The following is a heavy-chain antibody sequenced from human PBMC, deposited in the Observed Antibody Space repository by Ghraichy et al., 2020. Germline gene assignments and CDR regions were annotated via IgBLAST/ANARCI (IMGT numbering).Heavy chain of an antibody. D-gene: IGHD1-7*01. Sequence: SETLSLTCTVSGGSISSGSYYWSWIRQPAGKGLEWIGRIYTSGSTNYNPSLKSRVTISVDTSKNQFSLKLSSVTAADTAVYYCARGVRAGTTSYYYYGMDVWGQGTTVTVSS. V-gene: IGHV4-61*02. CDR3: ARGVRAGTTSYYYYGMDV. CDR2: IYTSGST. J-gene: IGHJ6*02. CDR1: GGSISSGSYY.